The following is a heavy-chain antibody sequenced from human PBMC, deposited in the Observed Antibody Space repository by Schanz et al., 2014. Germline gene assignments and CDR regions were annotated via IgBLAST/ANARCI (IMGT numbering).Heavy chain of an antibody. D-gene: IGHD2-21*02. J-gene: IGHJ2*01. Sequence: EVQLLESGGGLVEPGGSLRLSCAASGFSFSSYAMGWVRQARGKGLEWVSAMNESHSTIYYADSVRGRFTISRDSSKNTLYLQMNSLRPEDTAVYFCAKDLGVDCGDGCFNWYFDLWGRGTLVTVSS. CDR3: AKDLGVDCGDGCFNWYFDL. V-gene: IGHV3-23*01. CDR1: GFSFSSYA. CDR2: MNESHSTI.